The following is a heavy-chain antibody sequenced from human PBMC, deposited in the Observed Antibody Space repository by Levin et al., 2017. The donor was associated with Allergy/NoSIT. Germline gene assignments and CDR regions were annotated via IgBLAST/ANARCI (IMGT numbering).Heavy chain of an antibody. CDR2: TYYRSKWYN. CDR1: GDSVSSNSAA. CDR3: AREDLAGTDYYYYGMDV. J-gene: IGHJ6*02. V-gene: IGHV6-1*01. D-gene: IGHD6-13*01. Sequence: ASQTLSLTCAISGDSVSSNSAAWNWIRQSPSRGLEWLGRTYYRSKWYNDYAVSVKSRITINPDTSKNQFSLQLNSVTPEDTAVYYCAREDLAGTDYYYYGMDVWGQGTTVTVSS.